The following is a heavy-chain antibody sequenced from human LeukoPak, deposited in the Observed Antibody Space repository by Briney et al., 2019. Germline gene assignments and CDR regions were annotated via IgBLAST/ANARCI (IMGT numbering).Heavy chain of an antibody. J-gene: IGHJ4*02. Sequence: GGSLRLSCATSGFTFRSYGMHWVREAPGKGLEWVAVISNDESNKNHAASVKGRFTISRDNSKNTIYLQMNSLRADDTAVYYCARGPQWFGSGTHLDCWGQGTLVTVSS. CDR1: GFTFRSYG. D-gene: IGHD3-10*01. CDR2: ISNDESNK. V-gene: IGHV3-30*03. CDR3: ARGPQWFGSGTHLDC.